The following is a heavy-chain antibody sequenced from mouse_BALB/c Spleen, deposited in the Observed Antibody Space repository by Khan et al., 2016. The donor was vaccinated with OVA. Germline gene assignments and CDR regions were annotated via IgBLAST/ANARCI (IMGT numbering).Heavy chain of an antibody. CDR2: ISTGGST. Sequence: EVELVESGGGLVKPGGSLKLSCAASGLTFSIYAMSWVRQTPEKRLEWVASISTGGSTYYVDSVKGRFTISRDNARNMLYLQMRSLRSEDTAMYYCARGDYHGRGYFDVWGAGTMVTVSS. J-gene: IGHJ1*01. CDR1: GLTFSIYA. D-gene: IGHD1-2*01. V-gene: IGHV5-6-5*01. CDR3: ARGDYHGRGYFDV.